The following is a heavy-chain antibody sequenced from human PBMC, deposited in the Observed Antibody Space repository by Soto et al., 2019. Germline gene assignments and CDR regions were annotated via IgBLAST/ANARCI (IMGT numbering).Heavy chain of an antibody. J-gene: IGHJ4*02. CDR3: ARGNGYFDTSGDFNS. CDR1: CYSISSGYY. CDR2: GYHRGTS. Sequence: KPSETLSLTCTVSCYSISSGYYWGWIRQPPGKGLEWIGSGYHRGTSYYNPSLQSRVSISVDTSKNQFSLSLSSVTAADTAVYYCARGNGYFDTSGDFNSWGQGVLVTVSS. V-gene: IGHV4-38-2*02. D-gene: IGHD3-22*01.